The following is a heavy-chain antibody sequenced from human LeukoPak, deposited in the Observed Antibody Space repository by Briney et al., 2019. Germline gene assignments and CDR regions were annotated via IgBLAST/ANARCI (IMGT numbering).Heavy chain of an antibody. J-gene: IGHJ4*02. CDR3: ARAQSSSWYIDC. D-gene: IGHD6-13*01. V-gene: IGHV4-4*07. CDR2: IYTSGST. Sequence: SETLSLTXTVSGGSINSYYWSWIRQPAGKGLEWTGRIYTSGSTDYNPSLKSRVTMSVDTSKNQFSLKLTSVTAADTAVYYCARAQSSSWYIDCWGQGTLVTVSS. CDR1: GGSINSYY.